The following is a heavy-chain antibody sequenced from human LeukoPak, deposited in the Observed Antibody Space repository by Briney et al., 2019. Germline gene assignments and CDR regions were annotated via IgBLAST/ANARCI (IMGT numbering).Heavy chain of an antibody. Sequence: EASVTVSCKASGYTFTSYYMHWVRQAPGQGLEWMGIINPSGGSTSYAQKFQGRVTMTRDTSTSTVYMELSSLRSEDTAVYYCARMGSSTSCYACYYYGMDVWGQGTTVTVSS. J-gene: IGHJ6*02. CDR1: GYTFTSYY. V-gene: IGHV1-46*01. D-gene: IGHD2-2*01. CDR2: INPSGGST. CDR3: ARMGSSTSCYACYYYGMDV.